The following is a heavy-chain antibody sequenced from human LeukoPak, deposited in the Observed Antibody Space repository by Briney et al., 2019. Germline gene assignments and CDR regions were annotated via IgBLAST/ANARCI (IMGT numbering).Heavy chain of an antibody. J-gene: IGHJ5*02. CDR2: VNHSGST. V-gene: IGHV4-34*01. Sequence: SETLSLTCAVYGGLFSGYYWSWIRQRPGKGLEWIGEVNHSGSTNYNPSLKSRVTISVDTSKNQFSLKLSSVTAADTAVYYCARENKANYDFWSGYQNWFDPWGQGTLVTVSS. CDR3: ARENKANYDFWSGYQNWFDP. CDR1: GGLFSGYY. D-gene: IGHD3-3*01.